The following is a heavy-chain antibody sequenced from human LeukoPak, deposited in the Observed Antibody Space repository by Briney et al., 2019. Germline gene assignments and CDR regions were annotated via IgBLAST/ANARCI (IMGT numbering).Heavy chain of an antibody. CDR1: GGSISSYY. D-gene: IGHD1-26*01. CDR2: IYTSGST. V-gene: IGHV4-4*07. Sequence: SETLSLTCTVSGGSISSYYWSWIRQPAGKGLEWIGRIYTSGSTNYNLSLKSRVTMSVDTSKNQFSLKLSSVTAADTAVYYCAREGSGSQTLYYFDYWGQGTLVTVSS. J-gene: IGHJ4*02. CDR3: AREGSGSQTLYYFDY.